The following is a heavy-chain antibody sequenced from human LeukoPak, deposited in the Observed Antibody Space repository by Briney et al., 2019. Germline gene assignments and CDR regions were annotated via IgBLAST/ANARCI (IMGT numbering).Heavy chain of an antibody. CDR3: ITDLMDV. CDR2: IKRKSEGGTT. CDR1: GFTFTSYG. J-gene: IGHJ6*02. V-gene: IGHV3-15*01. Sequence: GGSLRLSCAASGFTFTSYGMHWVRQAPGKGLEWVGRIKRKSEGGTTDYAAPVKGRFTISRDDSKNTVYLQMSSLKIEDTAVYYCITDLMDVWGQGTTVTVSS.